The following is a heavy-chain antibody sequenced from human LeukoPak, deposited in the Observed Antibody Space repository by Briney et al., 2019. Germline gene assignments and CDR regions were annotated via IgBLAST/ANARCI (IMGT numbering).Heavy chain of an antibody. CDR3: AKGSEYEPRILTGYFSFDY. Sequence: PGGSLRLSCAASGYTFDDYAMHWVRQAPGKGLEWVSGISWNSGSLGYADSVKGRFTISRDNAKNSLYLQMNSLRAEDTALYYCAKGSEYEPRILTGYFSFDYWGQGTLVTVSS. J-gene: IGHJ4*02. D-gene: IGHD3-9*01. V-gene: IGHV3-9*01. CDR1: GYTFDDYA. CDR2: ISWNSGSL.